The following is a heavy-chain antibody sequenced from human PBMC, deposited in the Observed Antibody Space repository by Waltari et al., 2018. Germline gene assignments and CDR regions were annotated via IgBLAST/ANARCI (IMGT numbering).Heavy chain of an antibody. Sequence: EVQLVQSGAEVKKPGESLKISCEGSGYSFTRYWIGWVRQMPGKGLEWMGVSFPGDSNTKYRTSFRGQVTSSADNSITTAYLQWSSLKASDTAIYFCARQPLHSYGIRHFDYWGQGTPVTVS. V-gene: IGHV5-51*01. J-gene: IGHJ4*02. CDR3: ARQPLHSYGIRHFDY. CDR1: GYSFTRYW. D-gene: IGHD5-18*01. CDR2: SFPGDSNT.